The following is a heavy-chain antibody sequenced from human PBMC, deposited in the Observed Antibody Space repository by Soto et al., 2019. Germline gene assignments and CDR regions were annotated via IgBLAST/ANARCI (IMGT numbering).Heavy chain of an antibody. CDR1: GFTFSTSG. V-gene: IGHV3-30*18. D-gene: IGHD5-12*01. Sequence: PGGSLRLSCAASGFTFSTSGMHWVRQAPGKGLEWVTVISYDGGDKYYAESVKGRFSISRDNSKNTLYLQMNSLRTEDTATYYCAKDQIVATGRGHYGLDVWGQGTTVTVSS. CDR3: AKDQIVATGRGHYGLDV. J-gene: IGHJ6*02. CDR2: ISYDGGDK.